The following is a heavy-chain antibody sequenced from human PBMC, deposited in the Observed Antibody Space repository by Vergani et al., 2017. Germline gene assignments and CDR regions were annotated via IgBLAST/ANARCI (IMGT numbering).Heavy chain of an antibody. V-gene: IGHV5-51*03. CDR2: IYPGDSDT. Sequence: EVQLVQSGAEVKKPGESLKISCKGSGYIFTSYWIGWVRQMPGKGLEWMGIIYPGDSDTRYSPSFQGQVTIPADKSISTAYLQWNSLEASDTAMYYCAGRRQVVEYSSAPGHFDYWGQGSLVTVSS. CDR3: AGRRQVVEYSSAPGHFDY. J-gene: IGHJ4*02. CDR1: GYIFTSYW. D-gene: IGHD6-6*01.